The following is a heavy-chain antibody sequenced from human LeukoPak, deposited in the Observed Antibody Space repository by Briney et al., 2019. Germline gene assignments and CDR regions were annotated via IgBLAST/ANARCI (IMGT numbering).Heavy chain of an antibody. CDR2: IVVGSGNT. J-gene: IGHJ6*04. CDR3: AAVGTTDYYYGMDV. Sequence: ASVKVSCKASGFTFTSSAVQWVRQARGPRLEWIGWIVVGSGNTNYAQKFQERVTITRDMSTSTAYMELSSLRSEDTAVYYCAAVGTTDYYYGMDVWGKGTTVTVSS. V-gene: IGHV1-58*01. D-gene: IGHD4-17*01. CDR1: GFTFTSSA.